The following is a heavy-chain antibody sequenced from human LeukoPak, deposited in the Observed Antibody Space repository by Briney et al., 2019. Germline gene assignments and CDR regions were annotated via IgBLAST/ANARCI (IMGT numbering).Heavy chain of an antibody. Sequence: GGSLRLSCAASASTFNTYAMNWVRQAPGKRLEWVSKISSSGRTTNYADSVKGRFTISRDNANNSLFLHMNNLKGEDTAVYYCASSFWDAFDVWGQGTMVTVS. J-gene: IGHJ3*01. CDR3: ASSFWDAFDV. CDR2: ISSSGRTT. CDR1: ASTFNTYA. D-gene: IGHD2/OR15-2a*01. V-gene: IGHV3-48*03.